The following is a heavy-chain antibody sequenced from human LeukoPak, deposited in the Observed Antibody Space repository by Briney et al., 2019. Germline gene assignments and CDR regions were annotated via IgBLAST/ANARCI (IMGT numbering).Heavy chain of an antibody. V-gene: IGHV3-23*01. J-gene: IGHJ4*02. CDR3: AKDPTDFDSSGQTYFDY. CDR1: GFTFNTYG. D-gene: IGHD3-22*01. CDR2: ISAGGGRT. Sequence: GGSLRLSCAASGFTFNTYGMSWVRQAPGKGLEWVSGISAGGGRTFYADAVKGRFTISRDNSKNTLYLQMNSLKAEDTAIYYCAKDPTDFDSSGQTYFDYWGQGTLVTVSS.